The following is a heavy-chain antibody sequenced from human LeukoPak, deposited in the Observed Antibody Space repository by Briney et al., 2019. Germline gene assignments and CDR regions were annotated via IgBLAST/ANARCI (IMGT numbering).Heavy chain of an antibody. CDR1: GFTFSNYP. J-gene: IGHJ4*02. Sequence: GGSLRLSCAASGFTFSNYPMNWVRQAPGKGLEWVSSISGSSSYIYYADSVKGRLTISRDNAKNSLFLQVNSLRAEDTAVYYCARDGGYYYDSSGYSNYFDYWGQGALVTVSS. D-gene: IGHD3-22*01. CDR3: ARDGGYYYDSSGYSNYFDY. CDR2: ISGSSSYI. V-gene: IGHV3-21*01.